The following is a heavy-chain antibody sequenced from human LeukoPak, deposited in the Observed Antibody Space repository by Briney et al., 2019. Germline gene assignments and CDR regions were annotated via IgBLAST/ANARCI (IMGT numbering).Heavy chain of an antibody. V-gene: IGHV1-2*02. CDR2: INPNSGGT. CDR3: ARDPGSSVRIRHAFDI. J-gene: IGHJ3*02. D-gene: IGHD2-15*01. CDR1: GYTFTGYY. Sequence: ASVKVSCKASGYTFTGYYMHWVRQAPGQGLEWMGWINPNSGGTNYAQKFQGRVTMTRDTFISTAYMELSRLRSDDTAVYYCARDPGSSVRIRHAFDIWGQGTMVTVSS.